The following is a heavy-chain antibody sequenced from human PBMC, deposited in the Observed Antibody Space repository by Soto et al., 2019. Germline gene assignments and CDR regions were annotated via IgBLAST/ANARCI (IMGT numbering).Heavy chain of an antibody. CDR3: AYCSEIVSPEAEGGFDI. D-gene: IGHD2-21*01. CDR1: GFSVGGSGVG. CDR2: IYWDDDK. V-gene: IGHV2-5*02. J-gene: IGHJ3*02. Sequence: QITLKESGHTLVKPTQTLTLTCTFSGFSVGGSGVGVGWIRQPPGKALEWLGVIYWDDDKRYSSSLRNSITLTTDSSINHVVLTLTNMVPDDAGTDYGAYCSEIVSPEAEGGFDIWGQGTMVTVS.